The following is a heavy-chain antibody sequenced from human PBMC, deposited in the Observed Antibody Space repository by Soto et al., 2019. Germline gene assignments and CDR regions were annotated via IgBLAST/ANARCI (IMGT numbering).Heavy chain of an antibody. D-gene: IGHD2-2*01. V-gene: IGHV3-11*04. CDR3: ARGGYCISTSCFMDV. CDR2: ISPIGDST. J-gene: IGHJ6*02. CDR1: GFTFSDYY. Sequence: GGSLRLSCAASGFTFSDYYMNWVRQAPGKGLEYVSGISPIGDSTYYVDSVKGRFTISRDNAKNSLYLQMNSLRAEDTAVYYCARGGYCISTSCFMDVWGQGTTVTVSS.